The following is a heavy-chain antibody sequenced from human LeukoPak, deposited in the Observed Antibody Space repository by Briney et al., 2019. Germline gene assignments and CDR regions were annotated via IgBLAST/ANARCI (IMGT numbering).Heavy chain of an antibody. CDR3: ARSYYDPFGGGYYFDY. Sequence: SETLSLTCTVSGGSISGNSYYWGWIRQPPGKGLEWIGALLYSGSSFYNPSLKSRVAISAGTTSGDTSKTQFSLQLRSVTAADTAVYYCARSYYDPFGGGYYFDYWGQGTLVTVSS. V-gene: IGHV4-39*01. J-gene: IGHJ4*02. CDR1: GGSISGNSYY. D-gene: IGHD3-3*01. CDR2: LLYSGSS.